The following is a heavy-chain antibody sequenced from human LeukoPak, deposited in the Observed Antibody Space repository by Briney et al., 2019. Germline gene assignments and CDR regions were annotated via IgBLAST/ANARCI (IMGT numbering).Heavy chain of an antibody. CDR1: GYTFTSYG. J-gene: IGHJ6*03. CDR2: ISAYSGNT. CDR3: ARDGEAAAGNYYYYYMDV. V-gene: IGHV1-18*01. Sequence: GASVKVSCKASGYTFTSYGISWVRQAPGQGLEWMGWISAYSGNTNYAQKLQGRVTMTTDTSTSTAYMELRSLRSGDTAVYYCARDGEAAAGNYYYYYMDVWGKGTTVTISS. D-gene: IGHD6-13*01.